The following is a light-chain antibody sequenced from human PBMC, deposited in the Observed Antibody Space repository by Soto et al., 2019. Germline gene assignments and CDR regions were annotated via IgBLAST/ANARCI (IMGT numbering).Light chain of an antibody. Sequence: QSALTQPPSVSGAPGQRVTISCTGSSSNIGAGYDVHWYQQLPGTAPKLLIYGNSNRPSGVPDRFSGSKSGTSASLAITGLQAEDEADYDSSLSYVFGTGTKVTVL. CDR3: SLSYV. J-gene: IGLJ1*01. CDR1: SSNIGAGYD. CDR2: GNS. V-gene: IGLV1-40*01.